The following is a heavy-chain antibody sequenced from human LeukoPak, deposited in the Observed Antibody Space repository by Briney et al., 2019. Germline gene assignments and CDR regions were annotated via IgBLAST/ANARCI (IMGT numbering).Heavy chain of an antibody. D-gene: IGHD3-10*02. J-gene: IGHJ3*02. CDR1: GGTFSSYA. Sequence: SVKVSCKASGGTFSSYAISWVRQAPGQGLEWVGRIIPIFGTANYAQKFQGRVTITTDESTSTAYMELSSLRSEDTAVYYCASTYYYVGGDAFDIWGQGTMVTVSS. CDR2: IIPIFGTA. V-gene: IGHV1-69*05. CDR3: ASTYYYVGGDAFDI.